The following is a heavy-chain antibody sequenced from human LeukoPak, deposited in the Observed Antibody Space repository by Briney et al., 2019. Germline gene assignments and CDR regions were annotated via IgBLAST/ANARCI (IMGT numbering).Heavy chain of an antibody. V-gene: IGHV5-51*01. CDR3: ARQNYNRMTGSKWHDH. J-gene: IGHJ5*02. CDR2: ILPGDADT. Sequence: ESLNISCQGSGYSFTSQWIGWVRPVPRKGLGWIGIILPGDADTRYSPSFQCQDTVSVHKPISTPYLQCSSLRPPDPPIFYSARQNYNRMTGSKWHDHWGQGTLVTVSS. CDR1: GYSFTSQW. D-gene: IGHD3-9*01.